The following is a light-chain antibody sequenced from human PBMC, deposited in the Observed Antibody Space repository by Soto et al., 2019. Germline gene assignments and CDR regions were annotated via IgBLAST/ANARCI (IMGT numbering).Light chain of an antibody. Sequence: DIQMTQSPSSVSAFVGDRVAITCRASQDITRWLAWYQKKPGEAPRILIYAASSLQSGVPSRFSGSGSGKEFTLTITNLQPEESATSFGQQVKGLPLTLGGGTKVDXK. CDR3: QQVKGLPLT. CDR2: AAS. V-gene: IGKV1-12*01. CDR1: QDITRW. J-gene: IGKJ4*01.